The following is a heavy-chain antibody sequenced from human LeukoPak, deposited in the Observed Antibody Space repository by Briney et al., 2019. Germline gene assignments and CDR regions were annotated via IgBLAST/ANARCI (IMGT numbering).Heavy chain of an antibody. CDR2: IRGKAYGGTT. CDR3: ARSVDY. Sequence: GRSLRLSCTASGFTFGDYVMSWFRQAPGKGLEWVGFIRGKAYGGTTEYAASVKGRFTISRDNSKNTLYLQMNSLRAEDTAVYYCARSVDYWGQGTLVTVSS. CDR1: GFTFGDYV. J-gene: IGHJ4*02. V-gene: IGHV3-49*03.